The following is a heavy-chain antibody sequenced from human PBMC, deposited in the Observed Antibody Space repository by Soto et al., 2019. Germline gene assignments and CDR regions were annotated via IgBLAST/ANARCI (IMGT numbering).Heavy chain of an antibody. CDR1: GYTFTSYG. CDR2: ISAYNGNT. V-gene: IGHV1-18*01. CDR3: ARAIGDCSSTSCPIFFDY. J-gene: IGHJ4*02. Sequence: QVQLVQSGAEVKKPGASVKVSCKASGYTFTSYGISWVRQAPGQGLAWMGWISAYNGNTNYAQKLQGRVTMTTDTSTSTAYMELRSLRSDDTAVYYCARAIGDCSSTSCPIFFDYGGQGTLVTVSS. D-gene: IGHD2-2*01.